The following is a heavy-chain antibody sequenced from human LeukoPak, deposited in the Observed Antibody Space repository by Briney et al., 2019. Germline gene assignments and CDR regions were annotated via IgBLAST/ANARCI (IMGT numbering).Heavy chain of an antibody. J-gene: IGHJ4*02. CDR3: ARESRLGRIDY. D-gene: IGHD1-26*01. CDR2: IYSSGTT. Sequence: PSETLSLTCTVSGGSISNYYWNWIRQPPGKGLEWIGFIYSSGTTNYNPSLKSRLSFSIYTSKNQFSLKLTSMTAADTAVYYCARESRLGRIDYWGQGTLVTVSS. V-gene: IGHV4-59*01. CDR1: GGSISNYY.